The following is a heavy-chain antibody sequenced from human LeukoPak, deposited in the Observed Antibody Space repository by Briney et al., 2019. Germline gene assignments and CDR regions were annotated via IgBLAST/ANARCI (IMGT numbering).Heavy chain of an antibody. D-gene: IGHD6-19*01. Sequence: GASVKVSCKASGYTFTSYGISWVRQAPGQGLEWMGWISAYNGNTNYAQKFQGRVTMTTDTSTSTAYMELRSLRSDDTAVYYCARVKRPAVAGTPQDYWGQGTLVTVSS. CDR1: GYTFTSYG. V-gene: IGHV1-18*01. CDR3: ARVKRPAVAGTPQDY. CDR2: ISAYNGNT. J-gene: IGHJ4*02.